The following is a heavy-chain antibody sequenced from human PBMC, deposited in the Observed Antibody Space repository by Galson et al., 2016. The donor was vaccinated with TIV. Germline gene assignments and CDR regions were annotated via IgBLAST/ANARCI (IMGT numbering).Heavy chain of an antibody. Sequence: SETLSLTCTVSGGSISSYHWTWIRQPPGKGLEWIGYIYYTGSTTYNPSLKSRVTISLDTSKTHFSLKLTSVTAADMAVYYCARDSVTYPRTLEYWGQGTLVTVSS. J-gene: IGHJ4*02. CDR3: ARDSVTYPRTLEY. D-gene: IGHD2-21*02. CDR1: GGSISSYH. V-gene: IGHV4-59*01. CDR2: IYYTGST.